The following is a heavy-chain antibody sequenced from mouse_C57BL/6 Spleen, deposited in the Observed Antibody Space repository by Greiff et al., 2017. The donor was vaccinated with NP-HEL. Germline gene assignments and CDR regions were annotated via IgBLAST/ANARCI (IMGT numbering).Heavy chain of an antibody. J-gene: IGHJ4*01. CDR1: GFTFSDYG. CDR3: ADGYSYYYAMDY. V-gene: IGHV5-17*01. CDR2: ISSGSSTI. Sequence: DVKLVESGGGLVKPGGSLKLSCAASGFTFSDYGMHWVRQAPEKGLEWVAYISSGSSTIYYADTVTGRFTISRDNANNTLFLQMTSLRSEETAMYYCADGYSYYYAMDYWGQGTSVTVSS. D-gene: IGHD2-3*01.